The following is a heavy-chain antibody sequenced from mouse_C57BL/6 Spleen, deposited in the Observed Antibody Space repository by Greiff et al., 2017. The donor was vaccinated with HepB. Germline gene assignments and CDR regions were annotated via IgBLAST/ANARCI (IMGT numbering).Heavy chain of an antibody. CDR2: ISDGGSYT. J-gene: IGHJ3*01. CDR1: GFTFSSYA. D-gene: IGHD2-1*01. V-gene: IGHV5-4*01. CDR3: ARAGIYYGNIAY. Sequence: EVQGVESGGGLVKPGGSLKLSCAASGFTFSSYAMSWVRQTPEKRLEWVATISDGGSYTYYPDNVKGRFTISRDNAKNNLYLQMSHLKSEDTAMYYCARAGIYYGNIAYWGQGTLVTVSA.